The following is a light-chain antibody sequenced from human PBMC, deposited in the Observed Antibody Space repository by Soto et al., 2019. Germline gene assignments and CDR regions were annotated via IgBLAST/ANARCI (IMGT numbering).Light chain of an antibody. CDR1: SGHSNYA. CDR2: LNSDGSH. Sequence: QLVLTQSPSASASLGASVKLTCTLSSGHSNYAIAWHQQQSEKGPRYRMKLNSDGSHSKGDGIPDRFSGSISGAERYLTISSLQSEDEADYYCQTWGSGIVVFGGGTKLTVL. CDR3: QTWGSGIVV. J-gene: IGLJ2*01. V-gene: IGLV4-69*01.